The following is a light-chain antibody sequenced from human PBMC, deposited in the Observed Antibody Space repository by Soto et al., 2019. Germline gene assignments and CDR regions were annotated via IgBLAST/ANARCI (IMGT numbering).Light chain of an antibody. CDR1: QSVGTY. J-gene: IGKJ4*01. V-gene: IGKV3-11*01. Sequence: EIVLTQSPATLSLSPGQRATLSCRASQSVGTYLAWYQHKPGQTPRLLIYDASNRATGIPARFSGSGSGTDFTLTISSLEPEDFAVYYCQQRSNWPQLTFGGGTKVEIK. CDR2: DAS. CDR3: QQRSNWPQLT.